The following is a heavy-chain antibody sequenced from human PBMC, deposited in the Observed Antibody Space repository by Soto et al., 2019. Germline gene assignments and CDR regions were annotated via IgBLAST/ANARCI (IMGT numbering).Heavy chain of an antibody. Sequence: QVQLVQSGAEVKKPGSSVKVSCKASGGTFSSYALSWVRQAPGQGLEWMGGIIPIFGTANYAQKFEGRVTITADESTSTAYMEMSSLSSEDTAVYYCAIEAFRPPSTHFKYYYYGMDVRVQGTTVTVSS. CDR2: IIPIFGTA. V-gene: IGHV1-69*01. CDR1: GGTFSSYA. J-gene: IGHJ6*02. CDR3: AIEAFRPPSTHFKYYYYGMDV. D-gene: IGHD3-3*02.